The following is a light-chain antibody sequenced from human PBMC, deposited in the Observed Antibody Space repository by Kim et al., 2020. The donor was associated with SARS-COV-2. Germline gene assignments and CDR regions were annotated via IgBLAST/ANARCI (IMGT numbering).Light chain of an antibody. CDR3: QRYGSSPPIT. CDR2: GAF. J-gene: IGKJ5*01. Sequence: PGKRAPLSCRASQSISSSYLAWYQQKPGQAPRLLIYGAFSRATGIPDRFSGSGSGTDFTLTISRLEPEDFAVYYCQRYGSSPPITFGQGTRLEIK. V-gene: IGKV3-20*01. CDR1: QSISSSY.